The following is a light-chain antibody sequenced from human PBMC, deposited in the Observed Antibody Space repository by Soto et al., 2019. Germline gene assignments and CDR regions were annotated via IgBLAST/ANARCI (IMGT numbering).Light chain of an antibody. Sequence: EIVMTQSPATLSVSPGERATLSCRASQSVTNNLAWYQQKPGQAPRLLIYGASTRATGIPLRFSGSGSGTEFTLTISRLQSEDFAVYYSHQYHNWPYTFGQGTKLDIK. CDR2: GAS. J-gene: IGKJ2*01. CDR3: HQYHNWPYT. CDR1: QSVTNN. V-gene: IGKV3-15*01.